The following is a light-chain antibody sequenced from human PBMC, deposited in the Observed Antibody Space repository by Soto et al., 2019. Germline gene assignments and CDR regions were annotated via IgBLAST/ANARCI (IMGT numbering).Light chain of an antibody. CDR1: QSVSSN. Sequence: EIVMTQSPATLSVSPVERATLSCRASQSVSSNLAWYQQKPGQAPRLLIYGASTRATGIPARFSGSGSGTEFYLTISSLQSEDLAVYYCQQYNNWALTFGGGTKVEIK. J-gene: IGKJ4*01. CDR2: GAS. CDR3: QQYNNWALT. V-gene: IGKV3D-15*01.